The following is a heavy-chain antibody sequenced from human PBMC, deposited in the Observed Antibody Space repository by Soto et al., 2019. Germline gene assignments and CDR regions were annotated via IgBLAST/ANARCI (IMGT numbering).Heavy chain of an antibody. CDR2: IGGSGETT. V-gene: IGHV3-23*01. D-gene: IGHD3-10*01. J-gene: IGHJ5*02. CDR1: GFPFSTTD. CDR3: AKNSGWFNT. Sequence: GGSLRLSCAASGFPFSTTDMSWVRQAPGKGLEWVSTIGGSGETTYYADSVKGRFTISRDNSKNTLYLQMNSLRADDTALYYCAKNSGWFNTWGQGALVTVSS.